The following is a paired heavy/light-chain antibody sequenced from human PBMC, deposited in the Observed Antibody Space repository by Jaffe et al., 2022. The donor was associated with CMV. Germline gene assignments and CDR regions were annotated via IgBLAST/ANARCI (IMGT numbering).Heavy chain of an antibody. V-gene: IGHV5-10-1*03. J-gene: IGHJ4*02. D-gene: IGHD4-4*01. CDR3: VRSYSNSASNTGDYFDY. Sequence: EVQLVQSGAEVKKPGESLRISCKASGYSFTNYWISWVRQMPGKGLEWMGRIDPSDSYTNYSPSFQGLVTISTDKSITTAYLQWSSLKASDTAMYYCVRSYSNSASNTGDYFDYWGQGTLVTVSS. CDR2: IDPSDSYT. CDR1: GYSFTNYW.
Light chain of an antibody. V-gene: IGKV4-1*01. Sequence: DIVMTQSPDSLAVSLGERATINCKSSQSVFYNFKNKNQLAWYQQKPGQPPKLLISWASTRESGVPDRFSGSGSGTDFTLTISSLQAEDVAVYYCQQYYSTPFTFGPGTKVDLK. J-gene: IGKJ3*01. CDR3: QQYYSTPFT. CDR2: WAS. CDR1: QSVFYNFKNKNQ.